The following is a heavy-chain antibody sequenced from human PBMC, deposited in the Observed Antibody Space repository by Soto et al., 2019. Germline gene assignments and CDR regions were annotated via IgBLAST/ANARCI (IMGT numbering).Heavy chain of an antibody. CDR3: ARSDYLVGATKALDY. CDR2: ISYDGSNK. D-gene: IGHD1-26*01. Sequence: PVGVLRLSCAASGFTFSSYAMHWVLQAPGKGLEWVAVISYDGSNKYYADSVKGRFAISRDNSKNTLYLQMNSLRAEDTAVYYCARSDYLVGATKALDYWGQGTLVTVSS. J-gene: IGHJ4*02. V-gene: IGHV3-30*09. CDR1: GFTFSSYA.